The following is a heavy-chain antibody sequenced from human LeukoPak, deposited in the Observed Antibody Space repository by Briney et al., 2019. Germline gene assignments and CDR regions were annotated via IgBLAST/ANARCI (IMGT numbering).Heavy chain of an antibody. CDR2: ISSDGGST. V-gene: IGHV3-64*01. CDR1: GFTFSTYA. D-gene: IGHD5-18*01. CDR3: ASDSYGYDGDY. J-gene: IGHJ4*02. Sequence: GGSLRLSCAASGFTFSTYALHWVRQAPGKGLEFVSAISSDGGSTYYANSVRGRFTISRDNSKNTLYLQMGSLRPEDMAVYYCASDSYGYDGDYWGQGTLVTVSS.